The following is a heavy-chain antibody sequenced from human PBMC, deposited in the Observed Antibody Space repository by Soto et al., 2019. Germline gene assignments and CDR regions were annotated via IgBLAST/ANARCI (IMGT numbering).Heavy chain of an antibody. D-gene: IGHD2-8*01. V-gene: IGHV4-4*02. CDR3: ARRTWGMDV. CDR1: SGSIRSSNW. J-gene: IGHJ6*04. CDR2: IFHNGNT. Sequence: SETLSLTCAVSSGSIRSSNWWSWVRQSPGKGLERIGEIFHNGNTYYNPSLNSRFSLSVDTSKTQFSLNLSFVTAADTAVYYCARRTWGMDVWGKGTTVTVSS.